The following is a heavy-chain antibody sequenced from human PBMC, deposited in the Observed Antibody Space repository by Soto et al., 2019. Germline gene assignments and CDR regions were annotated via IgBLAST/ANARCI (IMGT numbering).Heavy chain of an antibody. V-gene: IGHV3-30*18. D-gene: IGHD6-19*01. CDR3: AKVSEWLGHFDS. J-gene: IGHJ4*02. Sequence: GGSLRLSCAASGFTFSSYGMYWVRQAPGKGLEWVAVISYDGSNKYYADSVKGRFTISKDNSKNTLYLQMNSLRAEDTAVYYCAKVSEWLGHFDSWGQGTLVTLSS. CDR2: ISYDGSNK. CDR1: GFTFSSYG.